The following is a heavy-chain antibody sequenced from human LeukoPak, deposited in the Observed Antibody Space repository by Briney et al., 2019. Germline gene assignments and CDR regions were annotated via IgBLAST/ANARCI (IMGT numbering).Heavy chain of an antibody. CDR3: ARHASNWFDP. CDR1: GGSISTYY. J-gene: IGHJ5*02. V-gene: IGHV4-59*08. CDR2: IYYSGST. Sequence: SETLSLTCTVSGGSISTYYWSWIRQPPGKGLEWIGHIYYSGSTNYNPSLKSRVTISVDTSKNQFSLKLSSVTAADTAVYYCARHASNWFDPWGQGTLVTVSS.